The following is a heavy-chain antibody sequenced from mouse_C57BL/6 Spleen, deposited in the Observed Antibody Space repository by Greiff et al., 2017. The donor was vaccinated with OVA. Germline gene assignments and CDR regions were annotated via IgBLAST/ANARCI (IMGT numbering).Heavy chain of an antibody. V-gene: IGHV1-64*01. CDR1: GYTFTSYW. Sequence: QVQLQQPGAELVKPGASVTLSCTASGYTFTSYWMHWVKQRPGQGLEWIGMIHPNSGSTNYNEKFTSKATLPVDKSSSTAYMQLSSLTSEDSAVYYCARQTRDYAMDYWGQGTSVTGPS. CDR3: ARQTRDYAMDY. CDR2: IHPNSGST. J-gene: IGHJ4*01.